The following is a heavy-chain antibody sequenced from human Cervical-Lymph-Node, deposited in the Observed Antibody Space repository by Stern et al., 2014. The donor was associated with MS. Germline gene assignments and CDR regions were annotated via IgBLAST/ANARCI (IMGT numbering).Heavy chain of an antibody. Sequence: QVQLVQSGAEVKKPGASVKVSCKASGYTFTSYGISWVRQAPGQELEWMGWISGYNGNTNYAQKLQGRVTMTTDTSTSTAYMELRGLRSNDTAVYYCARGTYDFWSGYYTYWGQGTLVTVSS. J-gene: IGHJ4*02. CDR2: ISGYNGNT. D-gene: IGHD3-3*01. CDR1: GYTFTSYG. V-gene: IGHV1-18*01. CDR3: ARGTYDFWSGYYTY.